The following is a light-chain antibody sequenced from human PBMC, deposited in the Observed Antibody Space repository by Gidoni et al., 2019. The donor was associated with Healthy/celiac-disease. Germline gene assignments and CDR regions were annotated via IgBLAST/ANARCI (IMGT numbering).Light chain of an antibody. CDR3: QQRSNWPRGT. Sequence: EIVLTQSPATLSLSPGERATLSCRASQSVSSYLAWYQQKPGQAPRLLIYDASNRATGIPARFSGSGSGTDFTLTISSLEPEDFAVYYWQQRSNWPRGTFGGXTKVEIK. CDR1: QSVSSY. J-gene: IGKJ4*01. V-gene: IGKV3-11*01. CDR2: DAS.